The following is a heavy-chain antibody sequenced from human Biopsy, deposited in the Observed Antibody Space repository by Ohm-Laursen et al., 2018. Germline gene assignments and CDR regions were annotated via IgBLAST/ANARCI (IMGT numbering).Heavy chain of an antibody. CDR3: ARLGSGDYFPTFFDL. Sequence: TLSLTCTVSGASIISGGHFWNWIRHHPGKGLEWIGNIFYSANTYYNPSLKSRVTISVDTSKNQFSLKLSSVTAADTAVYYCARLGSGDYFPTFFDLWGQGALVTVSS. CDR2: IFYSANT. CDR1: GASIISGGHF. D-gene: IGHD5-12*01. J-gene: IGHJ4*02. V-gene: IGHV4-31*03.